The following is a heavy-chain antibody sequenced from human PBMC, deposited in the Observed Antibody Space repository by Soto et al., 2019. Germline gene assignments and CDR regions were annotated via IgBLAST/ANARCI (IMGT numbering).Heavy chain of an antibody. CDR1: GGTFSSYP. CDR2: IIPSFGTS. J-gene: IGHJ6*02. D-gene: IGHD1-26*01. Sequence: QVQLVQSGAEVKKPASSVKVSCEASGGTFSSYPINWVRQAPGQGLEWMGGIIPSFGTSNYAQKFQGRVTSTADDSTSTAYMELRSLRSEDTAVYYCARVGHSTNYGMAVWGQGTTVTVAS. V-gene: IGHV1-69*01. CDR3: ARVGHSTNYGMAV.